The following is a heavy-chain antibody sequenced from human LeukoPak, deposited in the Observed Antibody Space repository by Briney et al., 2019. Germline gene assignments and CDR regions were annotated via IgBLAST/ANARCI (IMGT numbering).Heavy chain of an antibody. Sequence: GGSLRLSCAASGFTFSSYSMNWVRQAPGKGLEWVSSISSSSSYIYYADSVRGRFTISRDNSKNTLYLQMSSLRAEDTAVYYCVKGGHSSSWYYFDYWGQGTLVTVSS. D-gene: IGHD6-13*01. CDR3: VKGGHSSSWYYFDY. CDR1: GFTFSSYS. CDR2: ISSSSSYI. V-gene: IGHV3-21*01. J-gene: IGHJ4*02.